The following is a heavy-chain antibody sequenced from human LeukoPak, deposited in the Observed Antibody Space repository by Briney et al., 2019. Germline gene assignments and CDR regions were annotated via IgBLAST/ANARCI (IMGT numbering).Heavy chain of an antibody. CDR1: GFTVSSNY. D-gene: IGHD3-10*01. CDR2: IYSGGGTT. J-gene: IGHJ5*02. V-gene: IGHV3-66*02. Sequence: GGSLRLSCAASGFTVSSNYMNWVRQAPGKGLEWVSVIYSGGGTTYYADSVKGRFTISRDNSKNTLYLQMNSLRAEDTAVYYCARAGGSGSYRDWFDPWGQGTLVTVSS. CDR3: ARAGGSGSYRDWFDP.